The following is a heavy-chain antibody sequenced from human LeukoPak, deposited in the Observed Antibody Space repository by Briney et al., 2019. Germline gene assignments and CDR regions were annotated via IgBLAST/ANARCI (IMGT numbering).Heavy chain of an antibody. V-gene: IGHV1-2*02. Sequence: ASVKVSCKASGYTFTGYYMHWVRQAPGQGLEWMGWINPNSGGTNYAQKFQGRVTMTRDTSISTAYMELSRLRSDDTAVYYCARDRRGVHYYDSSGYYYDAFDIWGQGTMVTVSS. D-gene: IGHD3-22*01. CDR3: ARDRRGVHYYDSSGYYYDAFDI. CDR1: GYTFTGYY. CDR2: INPNSGGT. J-gene: IGHJ3*02.